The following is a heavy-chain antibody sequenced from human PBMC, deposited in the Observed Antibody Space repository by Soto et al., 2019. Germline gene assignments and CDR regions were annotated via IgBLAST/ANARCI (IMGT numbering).Heavy chain of an antibody. V-gene: IGHV1-18*04. Sequence: ASVKVSCKASGYTFTSYGISWVRQAPGQGLEWMGWISAYNGNTNYAQKLQGRVTMTTDTSTSTAYMELRSLRSDDTAVYYCVRGRIDMAVAGHYYFDYWGQGTLVTVSS. CDR1: GYTFTSYG. CDR3: VRGRIDMAVAGHYYFDY. J-gene: IGHJ4*02. D-gene: IGHD6-19*01. CDR2: ISAYNGNT.